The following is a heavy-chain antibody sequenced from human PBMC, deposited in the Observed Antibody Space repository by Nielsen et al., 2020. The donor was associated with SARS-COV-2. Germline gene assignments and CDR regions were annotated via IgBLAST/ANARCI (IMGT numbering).Heavy chain of an antibody. CDR3: ARGPPTQLGGYYLQSASDF. Sequence: ASVKVSCKASRYSFASYSMHWVRQAPGQRLEWMGWINAGNGNTRYSQKFQGRVTMTTDTATSTAYMELRSLRSDDTAVYYCARGPPTQLGGYYLQSASDFWGQGTLVTVSS. V-gene: IGHV1-3*01. CDR2: INAGNGNT. D-gene: IGHD3-3*01. J-gene: IGHJ4*02. CDR1: RYSFASYS.